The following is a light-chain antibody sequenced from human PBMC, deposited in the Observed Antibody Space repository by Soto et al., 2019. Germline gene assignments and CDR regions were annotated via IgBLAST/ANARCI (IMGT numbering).Light chain of an antibody. CDR1: SSDIGAYDY. Sequence: QSALTQPASLSGSPGQSITISCTGTSSDIGAYDYVSWFQQHPGKAPKLMISEVNNRPSGVSNRFSGSKSGNTAYLTISGLQVEDEAEYYCVSYTTSASYVFGTGTKVTVL. V-gene: IGLV2-14*01. J-gene: IGLJ1*01. CDR3: VSYTTSASYV. CDR2: EVN.